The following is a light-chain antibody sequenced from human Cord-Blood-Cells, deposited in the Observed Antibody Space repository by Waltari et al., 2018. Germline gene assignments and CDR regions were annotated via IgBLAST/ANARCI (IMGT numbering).Light chain of an antibody. Sequence: EIVMTQSPATLSVSPGERDTLSCRASKSVSINLAWYQQKPGQAPRLLIYGASTRATGIPARFSGSGSGTEFTLTISSLQSEDFAVYYCQQYNNWPLTFGGGTKVEIK. V-gene: IGKV3-15*01. CDR3: QQYNNWPLT. J-gene: IGKJ4*01. CDR2: GAS. CDR1: KSVSIN.